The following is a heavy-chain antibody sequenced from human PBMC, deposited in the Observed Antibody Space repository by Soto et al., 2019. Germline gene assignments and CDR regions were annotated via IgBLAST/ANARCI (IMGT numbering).Heavy chain of an antibody. CDR3: ARGPTVTTVFYYYYGMDV. CDR2: INPSGGST. Sequence: GASVKVSCKASGYTFTSYYMHWVRQAPGQGLEWMGIINPSGGSTSYAQKFQGRVTMTRDTSTSTVYMELSSLRSEDTAVYYCARGPTVTTVFYYYYGMDVWGQGTTVTVSS. CDR1: GYTFTSYY. D-gene: IGHD4-17*01. J-gene: IGHJ6*02. V-gene: IGHV1-46*01.